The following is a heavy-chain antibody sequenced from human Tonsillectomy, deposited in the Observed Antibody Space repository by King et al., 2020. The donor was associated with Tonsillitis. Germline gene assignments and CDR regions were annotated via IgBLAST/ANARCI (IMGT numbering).Heavy chain of an antibody. J-gene: IGHJ5*02. Sequence: VTLKESGPALVKPTQTLTLTCTFSGFSLSTDEMRVSWVRQPPGKALEWLARIDWDDEKFSSTSLKTRLTISRDTSKNQVVLRMTNMDPGDTATYYCTRSQAGSNWFDPWGRGTLVTVSS. CDR2: IDWDDEK. CDR1: GFSLSTDEMR. CDR3: TRSQAGSNWFDP. V-gene: IGHV2-70*04.